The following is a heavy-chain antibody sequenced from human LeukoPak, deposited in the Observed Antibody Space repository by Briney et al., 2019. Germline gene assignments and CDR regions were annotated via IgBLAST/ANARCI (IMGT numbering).Heavy chain of an antibody. CDR3: GGYSSLDH. Sequence: GGSLRLSCAASGFTVSSNYMSWVRQAPGKGLEWVSVIYSGGSTYYADSVKGRFTISRDNSKNTLYLQMDSLRVEDTAVYYCGGYSSLDHWGQGTLVTVSS. V-gene: IGHV3-53*01. J-gene: IGHJ4*02. CDR2: IYSGGST. CDR1: GFTVSSNY. D-gene: IGHD3-22*01.